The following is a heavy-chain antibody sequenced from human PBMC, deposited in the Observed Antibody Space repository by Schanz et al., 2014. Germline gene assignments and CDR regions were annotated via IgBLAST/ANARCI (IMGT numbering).Heavy chain of an antibody. Sequence: VQLVESGGGLVKPGGPLRLSCAASGFTFSDYYMTWMRQAPGKGLEWVANIKQDGSEKYYVDSVKGRFTISRDNAKNSLYLQMNSLTAEDTAVYYCARGVRIDYWGQGTLVTVSS. V-gene: IGHV3-7*01. J-gene: IGHJ4*02. D-gene: IGHD3-3*01. CDR3: ARGVRIDY. CDR2: IKQDGSEK. CDR1: GFTFSDYY.